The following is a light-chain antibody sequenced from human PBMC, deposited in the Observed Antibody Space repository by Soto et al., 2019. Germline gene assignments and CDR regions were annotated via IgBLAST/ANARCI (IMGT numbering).Light chain of an antibody. Sequence: GARVNITCRASQSISSWLVWYQQKPGKAPKLLIYDASSLESGVPSRFSGSGSGTEFTLTISSLQPDDFATYYCQQYNSYSYTFGQGTRLEIK. CDR2: DAS. J-gene: IGKJ5*01. V-gene: IGKV1-5*01. CDR1: QSISSW. CDR3: QQYNSYSYT.